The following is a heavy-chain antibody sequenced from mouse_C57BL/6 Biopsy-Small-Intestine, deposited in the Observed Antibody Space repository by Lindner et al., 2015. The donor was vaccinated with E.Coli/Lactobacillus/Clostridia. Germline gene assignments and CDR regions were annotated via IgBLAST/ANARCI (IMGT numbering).Heavy chain of an antibody. CDR1: GGTFSSYA. J-gene: IGHJ4*01. CDR2: IIPMYGTP. V-gene: IGHV1-81*01. Sequence: SVKVSCKASGGTFSSYALSWVRQAPGQGLEWLGGIIPMYGTPNYAQKFQGRLTITADESTTTTYMELSSLTSEDTAVYYCGRDRGTIQLWTLDYWGQGTPVTVSS. CDR3: GRDRGTIQLWTLDY. D-gene: IGHD1-1*02.